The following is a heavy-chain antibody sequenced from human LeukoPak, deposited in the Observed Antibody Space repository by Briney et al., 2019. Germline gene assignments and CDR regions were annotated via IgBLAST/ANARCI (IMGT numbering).Heavy chain of an antibody. D-gene: IGHD3-10*01. V-gene: IGHV1-46*01. CDR3: ARDWAYYYGSGSYPIYYFDY. CDR1: GYTFTSYY. Sequence: ASVKVSCKASGYTFTSYYMHWVRQAPGQGLEWMGIINPSGGSTSYAQKFQGRVTMTRDMSTSTVYMELSSLRSEDTAVYYCARDWAYYYGSGSYPIYYFDYWGQGTLVTVSS. CDR2: INPSGGST. J-gene: IGHJ4*02.